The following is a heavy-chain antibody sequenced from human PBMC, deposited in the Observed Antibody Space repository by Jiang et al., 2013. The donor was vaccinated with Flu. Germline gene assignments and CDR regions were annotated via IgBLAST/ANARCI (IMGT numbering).Heavy chain of an antibody. J-gene: IGHJ3*02. CDR2: IYYSGST. CDR1: GGSISSSSYY. Sequence: LLKPSETLSLTCTVSGGSISSSSYYWGWIRQPPGKGLEWIGSIYYSGSTYYNPSLKSRVTISVDTSKNQFSLKLSSVTAADTAVYYCASAPYFDWAPAAFDIWGQGTMVTVSS. V-gene: IGHV4-39*01. D-gene: IGHD3-9*01. CDR3: ASAPYFDWAPAAFDI.